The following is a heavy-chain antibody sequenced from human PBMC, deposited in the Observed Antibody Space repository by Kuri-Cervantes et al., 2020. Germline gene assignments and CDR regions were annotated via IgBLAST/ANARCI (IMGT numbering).Heavy chain of an antibody. CDR3: ARGDSSSWFDYYYYGMDV. CDR1: GFTFSSYG. D-gene: IGHD6-13*01. CDR2: ISYDGSNK. Sequence: GASLKISCAASGFTFSSYGMHGVRQAPGKGLEWVAVISYDGSNKYYADSVKGRFTISRDNSKNTLYLQMNSLRAEDTAVYYCARGDSSSWFDYYYYGMDVWGQGTTVTVSS. V-gene: IGHV3-30*03. J-gene: IGHJ6*02.